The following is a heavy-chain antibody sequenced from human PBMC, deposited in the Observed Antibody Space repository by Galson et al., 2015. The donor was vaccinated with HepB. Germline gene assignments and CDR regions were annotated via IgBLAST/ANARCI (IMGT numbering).Heavy chain of an antibody. V-gene: IGHV3-15*01. CDR1: GFTFTNAW. D-gene: IGHD5-12*01. J-gene: IGHJ5*02. Sequence: SLRLSCAASGFTFTNAWMSWVRQAPGKGLECVGRIRSNTDGGTRNYAAPEKGRFTISGDDSKRTLFPQMNSLKTEDTGVYYCTTEIVATLSSWFDPWGQGTLVTVSS. CDR2: IRSNTDGGTR. CDR3: TTEIVATLSSWFDP.